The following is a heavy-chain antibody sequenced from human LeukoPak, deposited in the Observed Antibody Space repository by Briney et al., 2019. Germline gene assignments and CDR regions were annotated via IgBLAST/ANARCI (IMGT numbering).Heavy chain of an antibody. CDR1: GDSISTSNSY. V-gene: IGHV4-39*07. Sequence: SETLSLTCTVSGDSISTSNSYWGWIRQPPGKGLEWIGSIYYSGSTYYNPSLKSRVTISVDTSKNQFSLKLSSVTAADTAVYYCARATKRYFDWLLYEGHDAFDIWGQGTMVTVSS. J-gene: IGHJ3*02. CDR3: ARATKRYFDWLLYEGHDAFDI. D-gene: IGHD3-9*01. CDR2: IYYSGST.